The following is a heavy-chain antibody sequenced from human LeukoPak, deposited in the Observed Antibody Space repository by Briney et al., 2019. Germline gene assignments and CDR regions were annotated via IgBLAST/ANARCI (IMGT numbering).Heavy chain of an antibody. CDR3: ARADPNASGYFYRFNWFDP. V-gene: IGHV4-59*01. CDR1: GGSISSYY. Sequence: LETLSLTCTVSGGSISSYYWTWVRQPPGKGLEWIGNIYSSGSTDYNPSLKSRVTISLDMSKFQFSLRLNSVTAADTAVYYCARADPNASGYFYRFNWFDPWGQGTLVTVSS. CDR2: IYSSGST. J-gene: IGHJ5*02. D-gene: IGHD3-10*01.